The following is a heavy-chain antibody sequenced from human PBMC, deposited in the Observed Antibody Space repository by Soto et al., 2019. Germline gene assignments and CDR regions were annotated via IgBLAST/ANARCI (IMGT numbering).Heavy chain of an antibody. CDR1: GYTFTSYY. J-gene: IGHJ2*01. Sequence: ASVKVSCKASGYTFTSYYMHWVRQAPGQGLEWMGIINPSGSSTNYAQKFQGRVTMTRDTSTSTFYMELSSLRSEDTAVYYCARGQTHWYFDLWGRGTLVTVSS. CDR3: ARGQTHWYFDL. V-gene: IGHV1-46*01. CDR2: INPSGSST.